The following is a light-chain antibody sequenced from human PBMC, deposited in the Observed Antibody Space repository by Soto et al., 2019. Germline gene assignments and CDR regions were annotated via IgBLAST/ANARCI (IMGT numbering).Light chain of an antibody. V-gene: IGKV3-15*01. CDR2: GAS. J-gene: IGKJ5*01. Sequence: ETVMTQSQVALSVSPGERATLFCRARKNVRKNLAWYQQKPGQAPRLLIYGASTRATGIPARFSGDGSGTEFTLTIDSLQSEDFVVYYCLQYDGWPLTFGQGTRLEIK. CDR1: KNVRKN. CDR3: LQYDGWPLT.